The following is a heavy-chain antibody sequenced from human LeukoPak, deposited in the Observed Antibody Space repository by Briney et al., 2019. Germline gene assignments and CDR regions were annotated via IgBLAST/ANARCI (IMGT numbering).Heavy chain of an antibody. CDR1: GFTFSSYG. CDR2: IWYDGSNK. D-gene: IGHD3-22*01. Sequence: PGGSLRLSCAASGFTFSSYGMHWVRQAPGKGLEWVAVIWYDGSNKYYADSVKGRFTISRDNSKNTLYLQMNSLRAEDTGVYYCASSFSTYYYDSSGYAVDYWGQGTLVTVSS. J-gene: IGHJ4*02. CDR3: ASSFSTYYYDSSGYAVDY. V-gene: IGHV3-33*01.